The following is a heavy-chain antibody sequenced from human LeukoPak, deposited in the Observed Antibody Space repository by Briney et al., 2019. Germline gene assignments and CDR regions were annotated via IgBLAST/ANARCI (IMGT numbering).Heavy chain of an antibody. Sequence: GGSLRLSCAASGFTVSSHHMSWVRQAPGKGLEWVSVIYSGTGTGYADSVRGRFTISRDNPRNTVYLQMNSLTTDDTAVYYCGRFPVSYWGQGTLVTVSS. J-gene: IGHJ4*02. CDR3: GRFPVSY. CDR2: IYSGTGT. V-gene: IGHV3-53*01. CDR1: GFTVSSHH.